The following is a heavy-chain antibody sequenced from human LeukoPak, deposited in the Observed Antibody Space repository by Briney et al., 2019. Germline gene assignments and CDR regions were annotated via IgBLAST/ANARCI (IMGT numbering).Heavy chain of an antibody. Sequence: GGSLRLSCAASGFAFSSHAMCWVRQAPGKGLEWVSSIDISGGSTYYADSAEGRFTISRDNSKNTLYLQMNGLRVEDTALYYCANEVRPNDYWGQGILVTVSS. D-gene: IGHD1-1*01. V-gene: IGHV3-23*01. J-gene: IGHJ4*02. CDR2: IDISGGST. CDR1: GFAFSSHA. CDR3: ANEVRPNDY.